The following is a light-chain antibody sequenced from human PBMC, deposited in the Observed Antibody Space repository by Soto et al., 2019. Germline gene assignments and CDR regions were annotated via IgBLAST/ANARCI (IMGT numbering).Light chain of an antibody. Sequence: DIVLTQSPDSLAVSLGERATLNCKSSQSVLYSSNNKNYLAWYQQKPGHPPKLLIYWASNRESGVPDRFSGSGSGTDFTLTISSLQAEDVAVYYCQQYYSTPYTFGQGTKLEIK. CDR1: QSVLYSSNNKNY. J-gene: IGKJ2*01. V-gene: IGKV4-1*01. CDR2: WAS. CDR3: QQYYSTPYT.